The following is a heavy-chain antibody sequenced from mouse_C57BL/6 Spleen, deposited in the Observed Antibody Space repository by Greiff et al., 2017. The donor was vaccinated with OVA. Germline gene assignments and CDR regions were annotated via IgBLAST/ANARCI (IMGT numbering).Heavy chain of an antibody. Sequence: VQLQQSGPELVKPGASVKISCKASGYTFTDYYMNWVKQSHGKSLEWIGDINPNNGGTSYNQKFKGKATLTVDKSSSTAYMELRSLTSEDSAVYYCAGRYYGSPYYFDYWGQGTTLTVSS. D-gene: IGHD1-1*01. CDR1: GYTFTDYY. CDR3: AGRYYGSPYYFDY. V-gene: IGHV1-26*01. J-gene: IGHJ2*01. CDR2: INPNNGGT.